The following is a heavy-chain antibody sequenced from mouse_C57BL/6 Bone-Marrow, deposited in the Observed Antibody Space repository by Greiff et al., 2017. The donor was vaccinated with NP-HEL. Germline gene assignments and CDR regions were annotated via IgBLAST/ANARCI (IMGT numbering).Heavy chain of an antibody. V-gene: IGHV1-4*01. Sequence: VKLQESGAELARPGASVKMSCKASGYTFTSYTMHWVKQRPGQGLEWIGYINPSSGYTKYNQKFKDKATLTADKSSSTAYMQLSSLTSEDSAVYYCARGLPHWYFDVWGTGTTVTVSS. J-gene: IGHJ1*03. CDR3: ARGLPHWYFDV. D-gene: IGHD2-2*01. CDR2: INPSSGYT. CDR1: GYTFTSYT.